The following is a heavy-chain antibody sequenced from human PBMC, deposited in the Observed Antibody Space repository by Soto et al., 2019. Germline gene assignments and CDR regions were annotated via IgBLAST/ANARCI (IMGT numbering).Heavy chain of an antibody. CDR3: AKDQTEGYCTNGVCPDDAFDI. D-gene: IGHD2-8*01. V-gene: IGHV3-23*01. CDR2: ISGSGGST. CDR1: GFTFSSYA. J-gene: IGHJ3*02. Sequence: GSLRLSCAASGFTFSSYAMSWVRQAPGKGLEWVSAISGSGGSTYYADSVKGRFTISRDNSKNTLYLQMNSLRAEDTAVYYCAKDQTEGYCTNGVCPDDAFDIWGQGTMVTVSS.